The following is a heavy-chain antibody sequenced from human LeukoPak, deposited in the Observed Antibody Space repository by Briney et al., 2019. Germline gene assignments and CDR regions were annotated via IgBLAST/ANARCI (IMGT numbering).Heavy chain of an antibody. D-gene: IGHD1-14*01. J-gene: IGHJ3*02. Sequence: GRSLRLSCAASGFTFSSYGTHWVRQAPGKGLEWVAVISYDGSNKFYADSVKGRFTISRDNSKNTLYLQMNSLRAEDTAVYYCARQNKTPEGEPDAFDIWGQGTMVTVSS. CDR2: ISYDGSNK. CDR1: GFTFSSYG. V-gene: IGHV3-30*03. CDR3: ARQNKTPEGEPDAFDI.